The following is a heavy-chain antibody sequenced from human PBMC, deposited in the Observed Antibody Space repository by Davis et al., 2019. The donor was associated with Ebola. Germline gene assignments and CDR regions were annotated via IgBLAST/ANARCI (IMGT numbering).Heavy chain of an antibody. V-gene: IGHV3-30*03. D-gene: IGHD3-16*01. CDR2: ISYDGSNK. CDR1: GFTFSSYG. CDR3: AREEGGIGAFDI. Sequence: GESLKISCAASGFTFSSYGMHWVRQAPGKGLEWVAVISYDGSNKYYADSVKGRFTISRDNSKNTLYLQMNSLRAEDTAVYYCAREEGGIGAFDIWGQGTMVTVSS. J-gene: IGHJ3*02.